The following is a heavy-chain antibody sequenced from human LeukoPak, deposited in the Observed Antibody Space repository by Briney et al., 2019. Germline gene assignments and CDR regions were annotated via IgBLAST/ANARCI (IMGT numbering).Heavy chain of an antibody. CDR1: GLTFEDCG. Sequence: PGGSLRLSCVASGLTFEDCGMHWVRQAPGRGLEWVSFVSNDGNAHYADSVKGRLTVSRDNSKNSLYLQMNSLRIEDTALYFCGKDHPVVSHWGQGTLVTVSS. CDR3: GKDHPVVSH. V-gene: IGHV3-43*02. D-gene: IGHD4-23*01. CDR2: VSNDGNA. J-gene: IGHJ4*02.